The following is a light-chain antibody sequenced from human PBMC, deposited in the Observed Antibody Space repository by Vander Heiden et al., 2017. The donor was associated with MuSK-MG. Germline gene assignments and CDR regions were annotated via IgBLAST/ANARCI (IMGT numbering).Light chain of an antibody. J-gene: IGKJ5*01. V-gene: IGKV3-11*01. CDR2: DAS. CDR1: QSVSSY. CDR3: GQPAKSTT. Sequence: EIVLTQSPATLSLSPGERATLSCRASQSVSSYLAWYQQKPGQAPRLLIYDASNRAPGIPARSRASGSGTEFTLTISSLEPEDFAVYSCGQPAKSTTFAQEIRL.